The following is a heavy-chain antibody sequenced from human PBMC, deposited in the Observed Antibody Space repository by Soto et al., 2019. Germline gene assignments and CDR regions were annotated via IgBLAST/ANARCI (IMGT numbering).Heavy chain of an antibody. CDR1: GYTFTGYH. D-gene: IGHD3-22*01. CDR2: INPNSGAT. V-gene: IGHV1-2*02. Sequence: ASVKVSCKASGYTFTGYHIHWVRQAPGQGLEWMGWINPNSGATNYAQRFQGRVTMTRATSINTAYMELIWLRSDDTAVYYCARGLYYYDSDAFDMWGQGTMVTVSS. J-gene: IGHJ3*02. CDR3: ARGLYYYDSDAFDM.